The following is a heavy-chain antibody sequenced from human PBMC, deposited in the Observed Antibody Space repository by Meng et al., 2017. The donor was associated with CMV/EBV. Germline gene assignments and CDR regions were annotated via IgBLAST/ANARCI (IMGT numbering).Heavy chain of an antibody. D-gene: IGHD1-1*01. V-gene: IGHV1-2*02. J-gene: IGHJ5*02. CDR2: INPNSGGT. CDR3: ARDGMAALNWFDP. Sequence: ASVKVSCKASGYTFTGYYMHWVRQAPGQGLEWMGLINPNSGGTNYAQKFQGRVTMTRDTSISTAYMELSRLRSDDTAVYYCARDGMAALNWFDPWGQGTLVTVSS. CDR1: GYTFTGYY.